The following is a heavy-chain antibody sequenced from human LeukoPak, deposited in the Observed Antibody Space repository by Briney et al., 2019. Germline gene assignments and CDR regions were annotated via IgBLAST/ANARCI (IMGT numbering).Heavy chain of an antibody. D-gene: IGHD2-2*01. CDR3: SGRDSSRNPWAY. Sequence: GGSLRLSCAASGFTFNTFWMNWVRLAPGRGLEWLARVRPEESDKYYVDSVRGRFTISRDNGKNLVYLELISVRDEDTAVYYCSGRDSSRNPWAYWGQGTLVSVSP. CDR2: VRPEESDK. CDR1: GFTFNTFW. J-gene: IGHJ4*02. V-gene: IGHV3-7*01.